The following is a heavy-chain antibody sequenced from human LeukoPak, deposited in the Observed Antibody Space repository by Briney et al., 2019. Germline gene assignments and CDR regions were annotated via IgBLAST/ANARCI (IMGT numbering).Heavy chain of an antibody. CDR2: IYYSGST. J-gene: IGHJ6*03. V-gene: IGHV4-39*01. CDR1: GGSISSSSYY. CDR3: ARQLGHVRYYYYYYMDV. D-gene: IGHD3-10*02. Sequence: SETLSLTCTVSGGSISSSSYYWGWIRQPPGKGLEWIGSIYYSGSTYYNPSLKSRVTISVDTSKNQFSLKLSSVTAADTAVYYCARQLGHVRYYYYYYMDVWGKGTTVTVSS.